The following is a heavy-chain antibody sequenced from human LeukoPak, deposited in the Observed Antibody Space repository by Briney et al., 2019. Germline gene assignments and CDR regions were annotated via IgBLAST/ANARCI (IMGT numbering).Heavy chain of an antibody. CDR3: ARDGGSAIPFDY. CDR2: INTDGSST. V-gene: IGHV3-74*01. J-gene: IGHJ4*02. Sequence: GGSLRLSCAASGFTFSSYWMHWVRQAPGKGLVWVSRINTDGSSTSYADSVKGRFTISRDNAKNTLYLQMNSLRAEDTAVYYCARDGGSAIPFDYWGQGTLVTVSS. CDR1: GFTFSSYW.